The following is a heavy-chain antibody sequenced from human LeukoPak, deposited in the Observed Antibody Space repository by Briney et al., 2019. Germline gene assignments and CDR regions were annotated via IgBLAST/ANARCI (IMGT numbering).Heavy chain of an antibody. Sequence: ASVKVSCKASGGTFSSYAISWVRQAPGQGLEWMGGIIPIFGTANYAQKFQGRVTITADESTSTAYMELSSLRSDDTAVYYCARDYSSSTYYYMDVWGKGTTVTVSS. J-gene: IGHJ6*03. V-gene: IGHV1-69*13. CDR1: GGTFSSYA. CDR3: ARDYSSSTYYYMDV. D-gene: IGHD6-6*01. CDR2: IIPIFGTA.